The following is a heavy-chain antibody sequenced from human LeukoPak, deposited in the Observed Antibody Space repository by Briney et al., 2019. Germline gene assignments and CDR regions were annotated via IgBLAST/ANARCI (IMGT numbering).Heavy chain of an antibody. D-gene: IGHD1-1*01. Sequence: ASVKVSCKASGYTFTGYYMHWVRQAPGQGLEWMGWINPNSGGTNYAQKFQGRVTMTRDTSTSTVYMELSSLRSEDTAVYYCARDRSGKDDPSCFDPWGQGTLVTVSS. CDR3: ARDRSGKDDPSCFDP. CDR2: INPNSGGT. V-gene: IGHV1-2*02. CDR1: GYTFTGYY. J-gene: IGHJ5*02.